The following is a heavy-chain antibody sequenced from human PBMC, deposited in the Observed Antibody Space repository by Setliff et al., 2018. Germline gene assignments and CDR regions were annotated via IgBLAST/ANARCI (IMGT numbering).Heavy chain of an antibody. CDR1: GYTFSNYG. J-gene: IGHJ6*03. V-gene: IGHV1-69*05. D-gene: IGHD5-18*01. Sequence: SVKVSCKASGYTFSNYGINWVRQAPRQGLEWMGGIIPMFGTTNYAQKFQGRVRIITDESTSTAYMELSSLTSADTAVYYCAREGVDTRSSTGYRYYMDVWGKGTTVTVSS. CDR2: IIPMFGTT. CDR3: AREGVDTRSSTGYRYYMDV.